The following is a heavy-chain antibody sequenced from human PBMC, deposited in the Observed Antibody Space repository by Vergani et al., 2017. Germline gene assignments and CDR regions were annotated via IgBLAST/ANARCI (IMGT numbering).Heavy chain of an antibody. CDR1: GGSISSSSYY. V-gene: IGHV4-39*01. CDR2: IYYSGST. J-gene: IGHJ5*02. CDR3: AKGVPAALNWFDP. D-gene: IGHD2-2*01. Sequence: QLQLQESGPGLVKPSETLSLTCTVSGGSISSSSYYWGWIRQPPGKGLEWIGSIYYSGSTYYNPSLKSRVTISVDTSKNQFSLKLSSVTAADTAVYYCAKGVPAALNWFDPGGQGTLVTVSS.